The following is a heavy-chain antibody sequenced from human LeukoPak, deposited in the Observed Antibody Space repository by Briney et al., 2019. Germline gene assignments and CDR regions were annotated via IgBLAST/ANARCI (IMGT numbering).Heavy chain of an antibody. D-gene: IGHD6-6*01. CDR2: ITSGGDTI. CDR3: ARDEYTTPTDTFYYGMDV. CDR1: GFTFRSYA. J-gene: IGHJ6*02. V-gene: IGHV3-48*01. Sequence: PGGSLRLSCAASGFTFRSYAMNWVRQAPGKGLEWVSYITSGGDTISYADSVKGRFTISRDDAQNSLFLQMNSLGAEDTAVYYCARDEYTTPTDTFYYGMDVWGQGTTVTVSS.